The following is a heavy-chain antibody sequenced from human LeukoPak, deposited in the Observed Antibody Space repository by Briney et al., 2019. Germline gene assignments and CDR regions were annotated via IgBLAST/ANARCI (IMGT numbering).Heavy chain of an antibody. CDR1: GFTFRTYW. CDR3: GRDLGGRSGY. V-gene: IGHV3-74*01. D-gene: IGHD1-26*01. Sequence: GSLRLSCAVSGFTFRTYWMHWVRQVPGEGLVWVSRINEDGSITNYADSVKGRFSISRDNAKNTLYLQMNSLRAEDTAVYYCGRDLGGRSGYWGQGTWSPSPQ. J-gene: IGHJ4*02. CDR2: INEDGSIT.